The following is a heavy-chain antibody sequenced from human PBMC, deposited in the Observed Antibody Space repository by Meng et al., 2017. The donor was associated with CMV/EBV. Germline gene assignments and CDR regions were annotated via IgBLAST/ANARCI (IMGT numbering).Heavy chain of an antibody. Sequence: GGSLRLSCAASGFTFSSYGMHWVRQAPGKGLEWVSYISSSGSTIYYADSVKGRFTISRDNAKNSLYLQMNSLRAEDTAVYYCAREGLWSSSSYYYGMDVWGQGTTVTVSS. V-gene: IGHV3-48*04. CDR3: AREGLWSSSSYYYGMDV. J-gene: IGHJ6*02. CDR1: GFTFSSYG. D-gene: IGHD6-6*01. CDR2: ISSSGSTI.